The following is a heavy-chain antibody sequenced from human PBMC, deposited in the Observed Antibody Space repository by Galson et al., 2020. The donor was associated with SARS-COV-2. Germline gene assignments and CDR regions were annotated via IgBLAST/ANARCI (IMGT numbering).Heavy chain of an antibody. V-gene: IGHV1-18*01. CDR1: GYRFTNYG. CDR3: ARRVVVLVTVIPLQYYYYMDV. CDR2: TSAYNGTT. D-gene: IGHD2-15*01. Sequence: ASVTVSCKDSGYRFTNYGFSRVRQAPGQGLERMGWTSAYNGTTDYAQSLQGRLSMTTDTSTTTAYMELRSLGSDETAVYYCARRVVVLVTVIPLQYYYYMDVWGEGTTVTGSS. J-gene: IGHJ6*03.